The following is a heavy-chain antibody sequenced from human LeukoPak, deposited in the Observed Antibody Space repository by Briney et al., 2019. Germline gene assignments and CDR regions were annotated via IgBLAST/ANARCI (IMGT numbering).Heavy chain of an antibody. CDR1: GFTFSSYG. J-gene: IGHJ4*02. V-gene: IGHV3-30*18. CDR2: ISYDGSNK. CDR3: AKNLYGAYND. Sequence: GGSLRLSCAASGFTFSSYGMHWVRQTPGKGLEWVAVISYDGSNKYYADSVKGRFTISRDNSKNTLYLQMNSLRAEDTAVYYCAKNLYGAYNDWGQGTLVTVSS. D-gene: IGHD4-17*01.